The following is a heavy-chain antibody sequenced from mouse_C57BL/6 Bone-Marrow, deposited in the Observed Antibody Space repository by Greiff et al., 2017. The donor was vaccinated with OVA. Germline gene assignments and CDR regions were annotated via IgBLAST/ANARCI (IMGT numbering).Heavy chain of an antibody. V-gene: IGHV1-15*01. J-gene: IGHJ2*01. CDR3: TKDDGSSSFDY. CDR2: IDPETGGT. Sequence: VQLQQSGAELVRPGASVTLSCKASGYTFTDYEMHWVKQTPVHGLEWIGAIDPETGGTAYNQKFKGKAILTADKSSSTASMELRSLTSEDSAVYYCTKDDGSSSFDYWGQGTTLTVSS. CDR1: GYTFTDYE. D-gene: IGHD1-1*01.